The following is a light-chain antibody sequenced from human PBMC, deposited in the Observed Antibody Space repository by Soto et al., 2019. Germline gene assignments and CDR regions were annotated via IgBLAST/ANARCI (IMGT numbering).Light chain of an antibody. CDR1: SSDVGGYNY. CDR3: SSYAGSSYV. Sequence: QSALTQPPSVSGSPGQSVTISCTGTSSDVGGYNYVSWYQQHPGKAPKLMIYEVSKRPSGVPDRFSGSKSGNTASLTVSGLQAEDEADYYCSSYAGSSYVFGTGTKLTVL. J-gene: IGLJ1*01. V-gene: IGLV2-8*01. CDR2: EVS.